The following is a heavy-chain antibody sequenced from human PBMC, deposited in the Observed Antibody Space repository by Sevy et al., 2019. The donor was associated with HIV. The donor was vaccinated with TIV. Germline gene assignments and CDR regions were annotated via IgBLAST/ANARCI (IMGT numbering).Heavy chain of an antibody. J-gene: IGHJ5*02. CDR1: GVPISSGNYY. Sequence: SETLSLTCTVSGVPISSGNYYWTWIRQPAGKGLEWIGRIHASGTINYKSSLKSQVTMSVDTSNNQFSLKLTSVTAADTAVYYCARLVREGASYPDLWGQGALVTVSS. CDR3: ARLVREGASYPDL. D-gene: IGHD2-21*01. V-gene: IGHV4-61*02. CDR2: IHASGTI.